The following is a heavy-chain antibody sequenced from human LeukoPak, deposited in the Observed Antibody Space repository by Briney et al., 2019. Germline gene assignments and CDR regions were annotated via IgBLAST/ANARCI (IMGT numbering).Heavy chain of an antibody. D-gene: IGHD6-13*01. J-gene: IGHJ3*02. Sequence: GESLKISCKGSGYSFGNRWIGWVRQMPGKGLEWMGIIYPGDSDTRYSPSFQGQVTISADKSISTAYLQWSSLKASDTAMYYCARHVGYSSSLDAFDIWGQGTMVTVSS. CDR3: ARHVGYSSSLDAFDI. CDR2: IYPGDSDT. CDR1: GYSFGNRW. V-gene: IGHV5-51*01.